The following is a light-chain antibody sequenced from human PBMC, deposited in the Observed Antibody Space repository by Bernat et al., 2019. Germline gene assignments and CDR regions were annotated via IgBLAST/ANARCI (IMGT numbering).Light chain of an antibody. CDR1: QTVTKN. CDR2: ADS. Sequence: DIQMTQSPSSLSASMGDRVTIACRASQTVTKNLNWYQQKPGTAPTLLIYADSRLQSGVPSRFSGSGSGTEFSLTISSLQPEDIATYFCQQSFSTPHTFGPGTKVEIK. CDR3: QQSFSTPHT. V-gene: IGKV1-39*01. J-gene: IGKJ3*01.